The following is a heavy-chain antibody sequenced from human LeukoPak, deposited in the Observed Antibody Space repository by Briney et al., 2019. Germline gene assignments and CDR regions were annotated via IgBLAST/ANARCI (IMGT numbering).Heavy chain of an antibody. CDR3: ARRGALGDDSGSYFGY. D-gene: IGHD1-26*01. Sequence: GSSVSASCRAAGYTFSGYDINWGRQATGHRLEGLGWVNPKSGNSGYEQKFQGRVTMTRDTSISTAYMELSSLRSENTAVYYCARRGALGDDSGSYFGYWGQGSLVTVSS. CDR1: GYTFSGYD. V-gene: IGHV1-8*01. J-gene: IGHJ4*02. CDR2: VNPKSGNS.